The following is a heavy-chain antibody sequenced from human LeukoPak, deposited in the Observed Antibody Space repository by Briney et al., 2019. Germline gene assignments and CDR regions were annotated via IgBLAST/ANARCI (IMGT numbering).Heavy chain of an antibody. CDR1: GGSFSGYY. J-gene: IGHJ4*02. CDR3: ARTTYDSSGYLIDY. D-gene: IGHD3-22*01. Sequence: SETLSLTCAVYGGSFSGYYWSWIRQPPGKGLEWIGEINHSGSTNYNPSLKSRVTISVDTSKNQFSLKLSSVTAADTAVYHCARTTYDSSGYLIDYWGQGTLVTVSS. CDR2: INHSGST. V-gene: IGHV4-34*01.